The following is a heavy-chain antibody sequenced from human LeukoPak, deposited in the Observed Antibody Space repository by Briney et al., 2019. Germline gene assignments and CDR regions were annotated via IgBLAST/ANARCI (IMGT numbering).Heavy chain of an antibody. CDR3: AKGRNMITFGGILVQPLDY. CDR2: IYSDNT. CDR1: GFTVSSNS. Sequence: GGSLRLSCTVSGFTVSSNSMSWVRQAPGKGLEWVSFIYSDNTHYSDSVKGRLTISRDNFKNTLYLQMNSLRGEDTAVYYCAKGRNMITFGGILVQPLDYWGQGTLVTVSS. J-gene: IGHJ4*02. V-gene: IGHV3-66*03. D-gene: IGHD3-16*02.